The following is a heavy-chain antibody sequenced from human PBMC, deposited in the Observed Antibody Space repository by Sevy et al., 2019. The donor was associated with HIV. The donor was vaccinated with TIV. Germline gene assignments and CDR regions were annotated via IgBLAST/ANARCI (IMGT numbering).Heavy chain of an antibody. D-gene: IGHD4-17*01. J-gene: IGHJ4*02. CDR1: GFTFTDYY. V-gene: IGHV3-11*06. CDR2: ISSSSSYT. CDR3: ARDGDMTTVTYPYDFDY. Sequence: GGSLRLSCAASGFTFTDYYMSWIRQAPGKGLEWVSYISSSSSYTNYADSVKGRFTISRDNAKNSLYLQMNSLRAEDTAVYYCARDGDMTTVTYPYDFDYWGQGTLVTVSS.